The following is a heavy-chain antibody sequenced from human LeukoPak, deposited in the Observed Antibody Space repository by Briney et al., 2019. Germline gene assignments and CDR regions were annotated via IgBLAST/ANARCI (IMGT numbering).Heavy chain of an antibody. CDR3: ARGGYSSGWYRD. V-gene: IGHV3-53*01. CDR1: GFTVSTNY. D-gene: IGHD6-19*01. CDR2: VYSGGST. J-gene: IGHJ4*02. Sequence: GGSLRLSCAASGFTVSTNYMNWVRQAPGKGLEWVSVVYSGGSTYYADSVKGLFTISRDSSKNTLYLQMSSLRAEDTAVYYCARGGYSSGWYRDWGQGTLVTVSS.